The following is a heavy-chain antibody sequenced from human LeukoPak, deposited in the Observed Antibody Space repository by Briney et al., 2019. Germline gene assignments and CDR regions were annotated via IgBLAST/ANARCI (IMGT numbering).Heavy chain of an antibody. V-gene: IGHV3-7*01. CDR2: IKQDGSEK. J-gene: IGHJ6*03. CDR1: GFTFSSYW. Sequence: PGGSLRLSCAASGFTFSSYWMSWVRQAPGKGLEWVANIKQDGSEKYYVDSVKGRFTISRDNAKNSLYRQMNSLRAEDTAVYYCARDLEAGLYYMDVWGKGTTVTVSS. D-gene: IGHD3/OR15-3a*01. CDR3: ARDLEAGLYYMDV.